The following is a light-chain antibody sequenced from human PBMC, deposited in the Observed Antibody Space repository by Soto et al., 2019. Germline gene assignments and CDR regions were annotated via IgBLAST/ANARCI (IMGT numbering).Light chain of an antibody. Sequence: EIVLTQSPATLSLSPGERATLSCRASQSVSSYLAWYQQKPGQAPRLLIYDASNRATGIPDRFSGSGSGTDFTLTTSRLEPEDFAVFYCQQYGTSEIIFGQGTRLEIK. CDR3: QQYGTSEII. J-gene: IGKJ5*01. CDR2: DAS. CDR1: QSVSSY. V-gene: IGKV3-11*01.